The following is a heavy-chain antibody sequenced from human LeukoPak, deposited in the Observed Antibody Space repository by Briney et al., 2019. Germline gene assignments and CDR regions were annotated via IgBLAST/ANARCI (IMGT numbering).Heavy chain of an antibody. CDR3: AKFGVVIMGVDWFDP. Sequence: GGPLRLSCAASGFTFSSYGMHWVRQAPGKGLEWVAFIRYDGSNKYYADSVKGRFTISRDNSKNTLYLQMNSLRAEDTAVYYCAKFGVVIMGVDWFDPWGQGTLVTVSS. V-gene: IGHV3-30*02. CDR2: IRYDGSNK. CDR1: GFTFSSYG. D-gene: IGHD3-3*01. J-gene: IGHJ5*02.